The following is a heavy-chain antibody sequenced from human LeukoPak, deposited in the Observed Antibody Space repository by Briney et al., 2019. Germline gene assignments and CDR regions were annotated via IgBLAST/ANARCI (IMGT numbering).Heavy chain of an antibody. CDR3: ASSSSWYDRDAFDI. V-gene: IGHV4-30-4*08. CDR1: GGSISSGDYY. J-gene: IGHJ3*02. CDR2: IYYSGST. D-gene: IGHD6-13*01. Sequence: SETLSFTCTVSGGSISSGDYYWSWIRQPPGKGLEWIGYIYYSGSTYYNPSLKSRVTISVDTSKNQFSLKLSSVTAADTAVYYCASSSSWYDRDAFDIWGQGTMVTVSS.